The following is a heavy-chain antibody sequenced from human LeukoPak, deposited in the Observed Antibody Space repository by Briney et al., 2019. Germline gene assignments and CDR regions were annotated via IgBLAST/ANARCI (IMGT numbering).Heavy chain of an antibody. V-gene: IGHV1-46*01. D-gene: IGHD3-10*01. J-gene: IGHJ4*02. CDR1: GYTFTSYY. CDR2: INPSGGST. Sequence: ASVKVSCKASGYTFTSYYMHWVRQAPGQGLEWMGIINPSGGSTSYAQKFQGRVTITADKSTSTAYMELSSLRSEDTAVYYCARGAYYYGSGRDYFDYWGQGTLVTVSS. CDR3: ARGAYYYGSGRDYFDY.